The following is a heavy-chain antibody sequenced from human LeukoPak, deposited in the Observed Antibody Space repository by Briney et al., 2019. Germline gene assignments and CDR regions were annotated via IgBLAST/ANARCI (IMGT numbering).Heavy chain of an antibody. V-gene: IGHV4-39*01. D-gene: IGHD2-2*02. CDR2: IYYSGST. CDR3: AKYCSTSSCHSRRAFDI. CDR1: EGSISSNSYY. Sequence: PSETLPLTCTVSEGSISSNSYYWGWIRQPPGKGLEWIGTIYYSGSTYYSPSLKSRVAISVDTSKNQFSLKLSSVTAADTAVYYCAKYCSTSSCHSRRAFDIWGQGTMVTVSS. J-gene: IGHJ3*02.